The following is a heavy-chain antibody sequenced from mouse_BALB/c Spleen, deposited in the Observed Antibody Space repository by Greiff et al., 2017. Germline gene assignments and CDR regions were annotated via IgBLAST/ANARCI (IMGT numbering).Heavy chain of an antibody. V-gene: IGHV1-37*01. CDR3: GRSNYGNSDYAMDY. CDR1: GYSFTGYF. D-gene: IGHD2-1*01. CDR2: INPYNGDT. J-gene: IGHJ4*01. Sequence: EVKLMESGPELVKPGASVKISCKASGYSFTGYFMNWVKQSHGKSLEWIGRINPYNGDTFYNQKFKGKATLTVDKSSSTAHMELLSLTSEDSAVYYCGRSNYGNSDYAMDYWGQGTSVTVSS.